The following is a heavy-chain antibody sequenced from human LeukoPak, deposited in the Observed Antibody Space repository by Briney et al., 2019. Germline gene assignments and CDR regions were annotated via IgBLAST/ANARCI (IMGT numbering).Heavy chain of an antibody. V-gene: IGHV3-23*01. D-gene: IGHD2-15*01. CDR2: ISGSGGST. J-gene: IGHJ4*02. Sequence: PGGSLRLSCAASGFTFSSYAMSWVRQAPGKGLEWVSAISGSGGSTYYADSVKSRFTISRDNSKNTLYLQMNSLRAEDTAVYYCATGYCSGGSCYSDWGQGTLVTVSS. CDR1: GFTFSSYA. CDR3: ATGYCSGGSCYSD.